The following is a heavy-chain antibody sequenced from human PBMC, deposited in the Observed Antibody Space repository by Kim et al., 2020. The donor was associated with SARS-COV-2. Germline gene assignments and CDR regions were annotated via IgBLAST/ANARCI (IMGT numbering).Heavy chain of an antibody. D-gene: IGHD3-16*01. V-gene: IGHV2-5*05. CDR3: AHYVALSQFDP. Sequence: QHPGKAMEWLALIYWDDDKRYGPALKSRLTITKDTSKNQVVLTMTNMDPVDTATYYCAHYVALSQFDPWGQGTLVTVSS. CDR2: IYWDDDK. J-gene: IGHJ5*02.